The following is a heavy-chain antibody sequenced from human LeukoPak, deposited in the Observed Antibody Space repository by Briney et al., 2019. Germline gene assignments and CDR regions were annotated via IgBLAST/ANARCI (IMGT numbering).Heavy chain of an antibody. Sequence: PGGSLRRTCAASGFTFSSYAMHWVRQAPGKGLEWVAVISYDGSNKYYADSVKGRFTISRDNSKNTLYLQMNSLRAEDTAVYYCARERIAARNNWFDPWGRGTLVTVSS. V-gene: IGHV3-30*04. D-gene: IGHD6-6*01. CDR3: ARERIAARNNWFDP. CDR1: GFTFSSYA. CDR2: ISYDGSNK. J-gene: IGHJ5*02.